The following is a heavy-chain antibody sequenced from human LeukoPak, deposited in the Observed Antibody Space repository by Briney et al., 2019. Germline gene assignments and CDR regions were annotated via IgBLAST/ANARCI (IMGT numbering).Heavy chain of an antibody. CDR1: GYTFTSYG. V-gene: IGHV1-18*01. Sequence: ASVKVSCKASGYTFTSYGISWVRQARGQGLEWMGWISPYNANTNYAQKLQGRVTMTTETSTSTAYMELRSLRSDDTAVYYCARAVAARGPRPIYYFDYWGQGTLVTVSS. CDR2: ISPYNANT. J-gene: IGHJ4*02. CDR3: ARAVAARGPRPIYYFDY. D-gene: IGHD6-6*01.